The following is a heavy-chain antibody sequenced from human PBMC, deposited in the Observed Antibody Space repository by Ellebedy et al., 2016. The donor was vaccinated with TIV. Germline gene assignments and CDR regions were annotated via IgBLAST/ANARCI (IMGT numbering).Heavy chain of an antibody. Sequence: GGSLRLSXAASGFSFGDYSIHWVRQVPGKGLEWVSSISWNGGITHYADSVKGRFTISRDNAKNSLFLQMNSLRAEDTALYYCAKDIRSSVEVIKTGLKNFYYMDVWGKGATVTVSS. CDR2: ISWNGGIT. CDR3: AKDIRSSVEVIKTGLKNFYYMDV. J-gene: IGHJ6*03. CDR1: GFSFGDYS. V-gene: IGHV3-9*01. D-gene: IGHD2-21*01.